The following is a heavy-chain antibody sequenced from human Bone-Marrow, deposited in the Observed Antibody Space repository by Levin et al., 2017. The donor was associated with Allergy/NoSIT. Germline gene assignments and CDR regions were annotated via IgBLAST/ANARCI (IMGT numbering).Heavy chain of an antibody. J-gene: IGHJ6*03. CDR1: GFTFSSYW. CDR3: ARDGVLRFLEWFVFYYYMDV. D-gene: IGHD3-3*01. V-gene: IGHV3-7*01. Sequence: LSLTCAASGFTFSSYWMSWVRQAPGKGLEWVANIKQDGSEKYYVDSVKGRFTISRDNAKNSLYLQMNSLRAEDTAVYYCARDGVLRFLEWFVFYYYMDVWGKGTTVTVSS. CDR2: IKQDGSEK.